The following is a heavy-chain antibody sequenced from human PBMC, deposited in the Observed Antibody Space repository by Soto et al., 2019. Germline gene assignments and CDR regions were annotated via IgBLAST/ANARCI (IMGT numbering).Heavy chain of an antibody. D-gene: IGHD5-12*01. CDR2: IKQDGGQT. V-gene: IGHV3-7*01. Sequence: PGGSLRLACAASGFTLDGYWMTWVRQAPGKGLGWVAHIKQDGGQTYYVDSVKGRFTISRDNAKTSLYLQMNSLRAEDTSVYFCARGGNGYENWPPYYYYGMDVWGQGTTVTV. J-gene: IGHJ6*02. CDR1: GFTLDGYW. CDR3: ARGGNGYENWPPYYYYGMDV.